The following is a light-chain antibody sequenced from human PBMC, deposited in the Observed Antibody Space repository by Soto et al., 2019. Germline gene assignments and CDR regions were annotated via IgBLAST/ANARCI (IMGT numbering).Light chain of an antibody. CDR2: SNN. Sequence: QSVLTQPPSASVTPGHRVTISCSGGSSNIGSNYVYWYQQLPGTAPKLLIYSNNERPSGVPARFSGSKSGTSASLAISGLRSEDEADYFCAAWDDSLSGYVFGTGTKVTVL. V-gene: IGLV1-47*02. CDR1: SSNIGSNY. CDR3: AAWDDSLSGYV. J-gene: IGLJ1*01.